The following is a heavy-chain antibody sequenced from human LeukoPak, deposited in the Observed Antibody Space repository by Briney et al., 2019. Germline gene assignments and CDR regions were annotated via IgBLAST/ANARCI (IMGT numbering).Heavy chain of an antibody. CDR2: IGGSGTRT. Sequence: PGGSLRLSCAASGFTFSSYSMNWVRQAPGKGLEWVSGIGGSGTRTYYADSVKGRFTISRDNSKNTLYLQMNSLRAEDTAVYYCAKVKATIAAAGIIDYWGQGTLVTVSS. V-gene: IGHV3-NL1*01. D-gene: IGHD6-13*01. J-gene: IGHJ4*02. CDR1: GFTFSSYS. CDR3: AKVKATIAAAGIIDY.